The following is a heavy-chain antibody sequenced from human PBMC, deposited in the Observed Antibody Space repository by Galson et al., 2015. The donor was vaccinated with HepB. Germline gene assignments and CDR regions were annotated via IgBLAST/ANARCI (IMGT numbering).Heavy chain of an antibody. J-gene: IGHJ4*02. Sequence: SVKVSCKASGYTFTGYYMHWVRQAPGQGLEWMGWINPNSGGTNYAQKFQGWVTMTRDTSISTAYMELSRLRSDDTAVYYCAREGRGYSGYDEVLFDLWGQGTLVTVSS. CDR1: GYTFTGYY. CDR2: INPNSGGT. CDR3: AREGRGYSGYDEVLFDL. D-gene: IGHD5-12*01. V-gene: IGHV1-2*04.